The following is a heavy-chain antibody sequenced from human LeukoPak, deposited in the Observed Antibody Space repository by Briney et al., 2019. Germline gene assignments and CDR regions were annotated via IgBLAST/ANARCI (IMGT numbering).Heavy chain of an antibody. CDR2: ISWNSGSI. CDR1: GFTFDDYA. D-gene: IGHD6-13*01. V-gene: IGHV3-9*01. J-gene: IGHJ4*02. CDR3: AKAGGAAAGGFDY. Sequence: GRSLRLSCAASGFTFDDYAMHWVRQAPGKGLEWVSGISWNSGSIGYADSVKGRFTISRDNAKNSLYLQMNSLRAEDTALYYCAKAGGAAAGGFDYWAREPWSPSPQ.